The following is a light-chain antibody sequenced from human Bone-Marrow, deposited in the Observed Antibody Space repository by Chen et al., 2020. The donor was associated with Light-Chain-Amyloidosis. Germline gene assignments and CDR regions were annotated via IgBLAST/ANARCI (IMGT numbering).Light chain of an antibody. CDR2: EAS. Sequence: AIHLTQSPSSLSASVGDRVTITCRAHQVLSGGVACYQQKPGKAPRLLIYEASVLETGVPSRFSGSESGADFTLTISSLQPEDFATYYCQQFNSYPFTFGPGTKVDLK. J-gene: IGKJ3*01. CDR1: QVLSGG. CDR3: QQFNSYPFT. V-gene: IGKV1-13*02.